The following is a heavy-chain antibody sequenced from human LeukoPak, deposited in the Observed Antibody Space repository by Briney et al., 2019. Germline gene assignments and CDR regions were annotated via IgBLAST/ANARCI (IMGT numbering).Heavy chain of an antibody. D-gene: IGHD2-21*02. CDR3: ARGAYCGGDCSITHNLDY. J-gene: IGHJ4*02. CDR2: ISSSSSYI. CDR1: GFTFSSYS. V-gene: IGHV3-21*01. Sequence: GGSLRLSCAASGFTFSSYSMNWVRQAPGKGLEWVSSISSSSSYIYYADSMKGRFTISRDNAKNSLYLQMNSLRAEDTAVYYCARGAYCGGDCSITHNLDYWGQGTLVTVSS.